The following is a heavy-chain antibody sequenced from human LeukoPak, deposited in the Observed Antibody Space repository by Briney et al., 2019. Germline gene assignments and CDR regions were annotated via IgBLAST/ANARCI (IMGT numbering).Heavy chain of an antibody. V-gene: IGHV4-4*02. CDR2: IYHSGST. Sequence: PSGTLSLTCAVSGGSISSTNWWSWVRQPPGKGLEWIGEIYHSGSTNYNPSLKSRVTISVDKSKNQFSLKLSSVTAADTAVYYCARDGGFYYDSSGSPAPFDYWGQGTLVTVSS. CDR3: ARDGGFYYDSSGSPAPFDY. CDR1: GGSISSTNW. J-gene: IGHJ4*02. D-gene: IGHD3-22*01.